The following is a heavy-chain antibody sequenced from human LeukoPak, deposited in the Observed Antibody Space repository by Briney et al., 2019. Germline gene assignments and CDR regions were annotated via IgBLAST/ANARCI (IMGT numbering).Heavy chain of an antibody. V-gene: IGHV4-59*01. CDR1: GGSISIYY. J-gene: IGHJ4*02. CDR3: VRDRELTY. CDR2: IYNSGST. Sequence: SETLSLTCTVSGGSISIYYWSWIRQPPGKGLEWIGCIYNSGSTNYNPSLKSRVTISVDTSKNQFSLKLTSVTAADTAVYYCVRDRELTYWGLGSLVTVSS. D-gene: IGHD1-26*01.